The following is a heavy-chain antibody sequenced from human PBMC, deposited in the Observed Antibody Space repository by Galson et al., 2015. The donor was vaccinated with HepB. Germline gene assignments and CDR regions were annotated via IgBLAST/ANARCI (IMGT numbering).Heavy chain of an antibody. CDR2: IYYSGST. CDR1: GGSVSSGSYY. J-gene: IGHJ1*01. Sequence: TLSLTCTVSGGSVSSGSYYWSWIRQPPGKGLEWIGYIYYSGSTNYNPSLKSRVTISVDTSKNQFSLKLSSVTAADTAVYYCATSGSNNPHEYFQHWGQGTLVTVSS. D-gene: IGHD3-22*01. V-gene: IGHV4-61*01. CDR3: ATSGSNNPHEYFQH.